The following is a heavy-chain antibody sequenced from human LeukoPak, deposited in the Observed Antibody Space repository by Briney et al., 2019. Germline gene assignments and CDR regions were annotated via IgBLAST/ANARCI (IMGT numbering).Heavy chain of an antibody. Sequence: GGSLRLSCAASGFTLSYFGMNWVRQVPGKGLEWVSSISRTSNYIYYADSVKGRFTISRDNAKNTLYLQMNSLRAEDTAVYYCAELGITMIGGVWGKGTTVTISS. J-gene: IGHJ6*04. V-gene: IGHV3-21*01. CDR2: ISRTSNYI. CDR1: GFTLSYFG. D-gene: IGHD3-10*02. CDR3: AELGITMIGGV.